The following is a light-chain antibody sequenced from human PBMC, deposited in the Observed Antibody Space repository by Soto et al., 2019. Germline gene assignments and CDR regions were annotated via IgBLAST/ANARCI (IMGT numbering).Light chain of an antibody. CDR1: QSVSNNY. J-gene: IGKJ1*01. Sequence: EIVLTQSPGTLSLSPGERATLSCRASQSVSNNYLAWYQQKPGQAPRLLIFDASTRATGIPDRFTGSGSGTDFTLTISRLEPEDFAVYYCQFYGDPSKTFGQGTKVDIK. CDR3: QFYGDPSKT. V-gene: IGKV3-20*01. CDR2: DAS.